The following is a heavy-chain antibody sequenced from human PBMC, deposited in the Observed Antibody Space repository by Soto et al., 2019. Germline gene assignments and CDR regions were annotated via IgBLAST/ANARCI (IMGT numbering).Heavy chain of an antibody. CDR3: AKATTADYTWFDP. CDR2: ISGSGGST. CDR1: GFTFSTYA. V-gene: IGHV3-23*01. D-gene: IGHD4-17*01. Sequence: GESLKISCAASGFTFSTYAMSWVRQAPGKGLEWVSAISGSGGSTYYADSVKGRFTISRDNSKNTLYLQMNSLRAEDTAVYYCAKATTADYTWFDPWGQGTLVTVSS. J-gene: IGHJ5*02.